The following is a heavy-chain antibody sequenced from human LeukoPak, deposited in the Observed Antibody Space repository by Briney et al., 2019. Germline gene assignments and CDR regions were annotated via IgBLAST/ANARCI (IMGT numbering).Heavy chain of an antibody. D-gene: IGHD2-2*02. J-gene: IGHJ5*02. CDR1: GFTFSSYS. CDR3: ARRYCSSTSCYMGPFDP. CDR2: INWNGGST. Sequence: GGSLRLSCAASGFTFSSYSMNWVRQAPGKGLEWVSGINWNGGSTGYADSVKGRFTISRDNAKNSLYLQMNSLRAEDTALYYCARRYCSSTSCYMGPFDPWGQGTLVTVSS. V-gene: IGHV3-20*04.